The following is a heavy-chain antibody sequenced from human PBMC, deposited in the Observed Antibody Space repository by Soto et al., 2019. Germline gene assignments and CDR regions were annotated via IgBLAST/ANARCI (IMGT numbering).Heavy chain of an antibody. V-gene: IGHV4-31*03. Sequence: QVQLQETGPGLVKPSQTLSLTCTVSGGSISSGGYYWSWLRQHPGKGLEWIGYIYYNGSTYYNPTLESGVTIPVATSKRQFSLNLSDVTAAVTAVYSGARENMLRGGGFDYWGQGTLVTVSS. CDR3: ARENMLRGGGFDY. D-gene: IGHD3-10*01. J-gene: IGHJ4*02. CDR2: IYYNGST. CDR1: GGSISSGGYY.